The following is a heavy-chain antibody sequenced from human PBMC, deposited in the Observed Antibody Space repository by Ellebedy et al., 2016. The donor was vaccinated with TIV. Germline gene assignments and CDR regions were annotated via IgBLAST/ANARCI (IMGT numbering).Heavy chain of an antibody. J-gene: IGHJ6*02. V-gene: IGHV4-61*08. CDR2: IYYSGST. CDR1: DVSISSSGDS. CDR3: ARGEVTLYYYGMDV. Sequence: MPSETLSLTCTLSDVSISSSGDSWGWIRQPPGKGLAWIGYIYYSGSTNYTPSLKSRVTISVDTSKNQFSLKLSSVTAADTAVYYCARGEVTLYYYGMDVWGQGTTVTVSS.